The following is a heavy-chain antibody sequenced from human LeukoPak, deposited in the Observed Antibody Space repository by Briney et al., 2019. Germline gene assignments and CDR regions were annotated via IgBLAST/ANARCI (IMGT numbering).Heavy chain of an antibody. CDR2: INPNSGGT. CDR1: GYTFTGYY. Sequence: ASVTVSCKASGYTFTGYYMHWVRQAPGQGLEWMGWINPNSGGTNYAQKFQGRVTMTRDTSISTAYMELSRLRSDDTAVYYCARDRKYYDILTGSHNYYGMDVWGQGTTVTVSS. CDR3: ARDRKYYDILTGSHNYYGMDV. V-gene: IGHV1-2*02. D-gene: IGHD3-9*01. J-gene: IGHJ6*02.